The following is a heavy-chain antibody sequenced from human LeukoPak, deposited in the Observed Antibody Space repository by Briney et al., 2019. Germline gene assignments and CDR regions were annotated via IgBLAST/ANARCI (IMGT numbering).Heavy chain of an antibody. D-gene: IGHD3-3*01. CDR3: AKGSYDFWSYYFDY. V-gene: IGHV3-23*01. J-gene: IGHJ4*02. CDR2: ISGSGGST. CDR1: GFTVSSNY. Sequence: PGGSLRLSCAASGFTVSSNYMSWVRQAPGKGLEWVSAISGSGGSTYYADSVKGRFTISRDNSKNTLYLQMNSLRAEDTAVYYCAKGSYDFWSYYFDYWGQGTLVTVSS.